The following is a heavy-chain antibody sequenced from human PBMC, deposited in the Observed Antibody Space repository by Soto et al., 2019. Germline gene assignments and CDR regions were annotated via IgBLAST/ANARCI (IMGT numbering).Heavy chain of an antibody. J-gene: IGHJ6*02. D-gene: IGHD6-13*01. Sequence: SQTLSLTCAISGGSVSSNSAAWNWIRQSPSRGLEWLGRTYYRSKWYNDYAVSVKSRITINPDTSKNQFSLQLNSVTPEDTAVYYCARESGIAAAGTGYYYGMDVWGQGTTVTVSS. CDR3: ARESGIAAAGTGYYYGMDV. V-gene: IGHV6-1*01. CDR2: TYYRSKWYN. CDR1: GGSVSSNSAA.